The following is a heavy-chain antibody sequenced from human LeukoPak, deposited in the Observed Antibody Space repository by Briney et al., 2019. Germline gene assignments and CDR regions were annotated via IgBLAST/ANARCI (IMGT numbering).Heavy chain of an antibody. Sequence: ASVKVSCKASGYTFTGYYMHWVRQAPGQGLEWMGWISPNSGGTNYAQKFQGWVTMTRDTSISTAYMELSRLRSDDTAVYYCARDYGDYVPQPDYGMDVWGQGTTVTVSS. CDR2: ISPNSGGT. D-gene: IGHD4-17*01. V-gene: IGHV1-2*04. CDR3: ARDYGDYVPQPDYGMDV. CDR1: GYTFTGYY. J-gene: IGHJ6*02.